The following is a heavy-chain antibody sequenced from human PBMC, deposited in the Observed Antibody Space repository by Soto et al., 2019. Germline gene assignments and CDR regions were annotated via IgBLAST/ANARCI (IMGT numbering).Heavy chain of an antibody. D-gene: IGHD3-22*01. CDR1: GDSVSSNSAA. CDR2: TYYRSKWYN. CDR3: ARSGPGGYIDY. V-gene: IGHV6-1*01. J-gene: IGHJ4*02. Sequence: SHTLSLTCDISGDSVSSNSAAWNWIRHSPARGLEWLGRTYYRSKWYNHYAVSVKSRITVNPDTSKNQFSLQRNSVPPEDTAVYYCARSGPGGYIDYWGQGTLVTVSS.